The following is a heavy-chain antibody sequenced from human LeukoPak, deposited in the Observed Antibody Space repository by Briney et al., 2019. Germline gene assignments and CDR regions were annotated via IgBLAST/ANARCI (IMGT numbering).Heavy chain of an antibody. CDR2: IIPILGIA. CDR1: GGTFSSYA. CDR3: ARSPSSGYSGYDTDY. Sequence: EASVKVSCKASGGTFSSYAISWVRQAPGQGLEWMGRIIPILGIANYARKFQGRVTITADKSTSTAYMELSSLRSEDTAVYYCARSPSSGYSGYDTDYWGQGTLVTVSS. J-gene: IGHJ4*02. V-gene: IGHV1-69*04. D-gene: IGHD5-12*01.